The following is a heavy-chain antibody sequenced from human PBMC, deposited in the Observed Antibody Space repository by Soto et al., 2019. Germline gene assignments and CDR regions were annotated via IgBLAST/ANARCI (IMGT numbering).Heavy chain of an antibody. V-gene: IGHV1-58*02. J-gene: IGHJ5*02. CDR3: AADRATPPYRPGHNWFDP. CDR2: IVVGSGNT. Sequence: QMELVQSGPELKKPGTSVKVSCKASGFTFTRSAIQWVRQARGQRLEGIGWIVVGSGNTNYAQKFQERVTITRDMSTTTAYMELSSLRSEDTAVYYCAADRATPPYRPGHNWFDPWGQGTLVTVSS. D-gene: IGHD3-16*02. CDR1: GFTFTRSA.